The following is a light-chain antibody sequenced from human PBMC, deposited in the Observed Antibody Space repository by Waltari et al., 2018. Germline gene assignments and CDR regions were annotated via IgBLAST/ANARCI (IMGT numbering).Light chain of an antibody. CDR2: EAT. CDR1: SSDVGTYNL. J-gene: IGLJ1*01. Sequence: QSALTQPASVSGSPGQSLAVSCPGRSSDVGTYNLLSWYQQHPGKAPKLIIYEATKRPSGVSNRFSGSKSGNMASLTISGLQAEDEAEYYCCSFAGRSTWVFGTGTKVTVL. CDR3: CSFAGRSTWV. V-gene: IGLV2-23*01.